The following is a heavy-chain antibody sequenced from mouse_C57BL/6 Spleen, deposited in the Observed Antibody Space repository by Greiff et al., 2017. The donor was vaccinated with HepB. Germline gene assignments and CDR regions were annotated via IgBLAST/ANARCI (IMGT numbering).Heavy chain of an antibody. J-gene: IGHJ3*01. V-gene: IGHV1-26*01. Sequence: EVQLQQSGPELVKPGASVKISCKASGYTFTDYYMNWVKQSHGKSLEWIGDINPNNGGTSYNQKFKGKATLTVDKSSSTAYMELRSLTSEDSAVYYCASPSYYYGSSLLAYWGQGTLVTVSA. CDR2: INPNNGGT. D-gene: IGHD1-1*01. CDR3: ASPSYYYGSSLLAY. CDR1: GYTFTDYY.